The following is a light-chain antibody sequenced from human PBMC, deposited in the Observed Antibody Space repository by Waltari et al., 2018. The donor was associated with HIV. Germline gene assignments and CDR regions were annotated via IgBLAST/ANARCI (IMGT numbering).Light chain of an antibody. CDR1: SSNIGSQT. CDR2: SRD. Sequence: QSVLTQSPSASGTPGQRVPIYCTGGSSNIGSQTVNWYQKLPGTAPKRLIYSRDQRPSGVPDRFSGSYSGTSASLAISGLQSEDEADYYCAAWDGSLIGYVFGTGTKVTVL. J-gene: IGLJ1*01. V-gene: IGLV1-44*01. CDR3: AAWDGSLIGYV.